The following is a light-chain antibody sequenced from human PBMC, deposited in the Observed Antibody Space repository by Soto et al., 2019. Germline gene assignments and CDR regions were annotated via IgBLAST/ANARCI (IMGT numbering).Light chain of an antibody. CDR2: GAS. CDR3: QQYNNWTLT. J-gene: IGKJ5*01. V-gene: IGKV3D-15*01. Sequence: IVLTQSPGTPYLSPGERATLSCRASQSVSSSLAWYQQRPGQAPRLLIYGASTRAPGVPARFSVGGSGTECTLTITSLQYEDFAVYWCQQYNNWTLTFSPGTRLEIK. CDR1: QSVSSS.